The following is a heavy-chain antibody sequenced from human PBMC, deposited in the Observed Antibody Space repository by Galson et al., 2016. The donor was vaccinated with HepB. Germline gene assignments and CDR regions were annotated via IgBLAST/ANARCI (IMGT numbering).Heavy chain of an antibody. J-gene: IGHJ5*02. CDR3: ARHLKIQLWLRGNWFDP. Sequence: ETLSLTCTVSGGSISSSSYYWGWIRQPPGRGLEWIGSIYYSGSTYYNPSLKSRVTISVDTSKNQFSLKLSSVTAADTAVYYCARHLKIQLWLRGNWFDPWGQGTLVTVSS. D-gene: IGHD5-18*01. CDR1: GGSISSSSYY. CDR2: IYYSGST. V-gene: IGHV4-39*01.